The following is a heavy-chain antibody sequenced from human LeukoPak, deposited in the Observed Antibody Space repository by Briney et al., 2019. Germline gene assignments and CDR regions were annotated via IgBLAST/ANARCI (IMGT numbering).Heavy chain of an antibody. CDR1: GFTFSSYS. J-gene: IGHJ4*02. CDR2: ISSSSSYI. Sequence: GGSLRLSCAASGFTFSSYSTNWVRQAPGKGLEWVSSISSSSSYIYYADSVKGRFTISRDNAKNSLYLQMNSLRAEDTAVYYCARDRGAGDIDYWGQGTLVTVSS. V-gene: IGHV3-21*01. CDR3: ARDRGAGDIDY. D-gene: IGHD3-10*01.